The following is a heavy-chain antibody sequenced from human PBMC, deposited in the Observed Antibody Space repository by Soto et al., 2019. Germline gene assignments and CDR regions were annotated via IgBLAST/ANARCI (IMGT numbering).Heavy chain of an antibody. Sequence: ASVKVSCKASGYTFTSYAIHWVRQAPGQRLEWMGWINAGNGNTKYSQKFQGRVTITRDTSASTAYMELSSLRSEDTAVYYCARDSGDYGDYVFCPHWGQGTLVTVSS. J-gene: IGHJ4*02. V-gene: IGHV1-3*01. D-gene: IGHD4-17*01. CDR2: INAGNGNT. CDR3: ARDSGDYGDYVFCPH. CDR1: GYTFTSYA.